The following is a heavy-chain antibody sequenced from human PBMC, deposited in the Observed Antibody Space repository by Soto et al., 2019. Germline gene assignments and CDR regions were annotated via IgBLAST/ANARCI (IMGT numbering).Heavy chain of an antibody. CDR2: ISSSGSPI. V-gene: IGHV3-48*01. CDR1: GFTFSSYN. CDR3: ARYGSGTDC. D-gene: IGHD5-12*01. Sequence: GGSLRLSCAASGFTFSSYNMLWVRQAPGKGLEWVSYISSSGSPIYYADSVKGRFTISSDNAKNSLYLQMNSLRAEDSAVYYCARYGSGTDCWGQGALVTVSS. J-gene: IGHJ4*02.